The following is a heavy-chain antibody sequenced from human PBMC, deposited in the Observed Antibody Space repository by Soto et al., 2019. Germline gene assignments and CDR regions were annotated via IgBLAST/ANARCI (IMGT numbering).Heavy chain of an antibody. Sequence: EVQLLESGGGLVQPGGSLRLSCAASGFTFSSYAMSWVRQAPGKGLEWVSAISGSGGSTYYADSVKGRFTISRDNSKNTLYLQMNSPRAEDTAVYYCAKPGASRRLGYCSSTSCSAFDYWGQGTLVTVSS. D-gene: IGHD2-2*01. J-gene: IGHJ4*02. CDR1: GFTFSSYA. CDR2: ISGSGGST. CDR3: AKPGASRRLGYCSSTSCSAFDY. V-gene: IGHV3-23*01.